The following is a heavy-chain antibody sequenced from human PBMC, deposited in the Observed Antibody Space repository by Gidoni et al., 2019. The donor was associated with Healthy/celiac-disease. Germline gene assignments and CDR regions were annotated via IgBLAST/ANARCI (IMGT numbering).Heavy chain of an antibody. V-gene: IGHV3-23*01. CDR2: ISGSGGST. CDR3: AKDHGYPEGPTYGSGSYPFDY. CDR1: GFTFSSYA. Sequence: EVQLLESGGGLVQPGGSLRLSCAASGFTFSSYAMSWVRQAPGKGLEWVSAISGSGGSTYYADSVKGRFTISRDNSKNTLYLQMNSLRAEDTAVYYCAKDHGYPEGPTYGSGSYPFDYWGQGTLVTVSS. J-gene: IGHJ4*02. D-gene: IGHD3-10*01.